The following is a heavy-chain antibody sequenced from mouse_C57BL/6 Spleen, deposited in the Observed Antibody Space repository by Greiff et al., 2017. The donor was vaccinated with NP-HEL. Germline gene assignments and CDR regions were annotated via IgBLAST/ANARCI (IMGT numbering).Heavy chain of an antibody. CDR3: ARTGRSKGDAMDY. Sequence: QVQLQQSGPELVKPGASVKISCKASGYAFSSSWMNWVKQRPGKGLEWIGRIYPGDGDTNYNGKFKGKATLTADKSSSTAYMQLSSLTSEDSAVYFCARTGRSKGDAMDYWGQGTSVTVSS. CDR1: GYAFSSSW. V-gene: IGHV1-82*01. CDR2: IYPGDGDT. J-gene: IGHJ4*01.